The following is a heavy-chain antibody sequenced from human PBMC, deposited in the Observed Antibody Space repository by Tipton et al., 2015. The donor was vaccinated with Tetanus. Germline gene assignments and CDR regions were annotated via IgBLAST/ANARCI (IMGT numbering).Heavy chain of an antibody. J-gene: IGHJ4*02. D-gene: IGHD2-21*02. CDR3: ARAGMVTDDRSKFDS. Sequence: TLSLTCAVYGASFSDYYWGWIRQAPGKGLEWIGEINHSGNTNHNPSLKSRVTLSVDTSKNQFSLKLNSVTAADTAMYYCARAGMVTDDRSKFDSWGQGSLVSVSS. V-gene: IGHV4-34*01. CDR1: GASFSDYY. CDR2: INHSGNT.